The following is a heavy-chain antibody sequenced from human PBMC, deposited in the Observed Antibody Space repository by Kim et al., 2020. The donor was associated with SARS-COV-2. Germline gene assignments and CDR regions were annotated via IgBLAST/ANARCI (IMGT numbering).Heavy chain of an antibody. D-gene: IGHD6-19*01. J-gene: IGHJ5*02. V-gene: IGHV4-59*01. CDR3: ASSGWHGNWFDP. Sequence: TSTPALKRRVTISVDTSKNQFSLELSSVTAADTAVYYCASSGWHGNWFDPWGQGTLVTVSS.